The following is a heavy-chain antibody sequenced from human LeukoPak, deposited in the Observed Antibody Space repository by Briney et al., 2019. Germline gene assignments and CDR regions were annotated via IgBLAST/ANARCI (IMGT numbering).Heavy chain of an antibody. CDR1: GFTFSNAY. CDR2: IRSKTDGGTT. D-gene: IGHD4-17*01. V-gene: IGHV3-15*01. Sequence: PAGSLRPSCEASGFTFSNAYMSWVRQAPGKGLEWVGRIRSKTDGGTTDYAAPVKGRFTISRDDSKNTLYLQMNSLKTEDTAVYYCTTLFHDYGDYTFDYWGQGTLVTVSS. J-gene: IGHJ4*02. CDR3: TTLFHDYGDYTFDY.